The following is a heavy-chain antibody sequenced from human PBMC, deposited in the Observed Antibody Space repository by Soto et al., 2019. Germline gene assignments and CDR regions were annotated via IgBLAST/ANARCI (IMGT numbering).Heavy chain of an antibody. Sequence: EVQLVESGGGLVKPGGSLRLSCAASGFTFSTYSMNWVRQAPGKGLEWVSSISSSSSYIYYADSVKGRFTISRDNAKNSLYLQMNSLRAEDTAVYYCARVAYCGGECYRPPGYWGQGTLVTVSS. CDR2: ISSSSSYI. CDR1: GFTFSTYS. V-gene: IGHV3-21*01. J-gene: IGHJ4*02. D-gene: IGHD2-21*01. CDR3: ARVAYCGGECYRPPGY.